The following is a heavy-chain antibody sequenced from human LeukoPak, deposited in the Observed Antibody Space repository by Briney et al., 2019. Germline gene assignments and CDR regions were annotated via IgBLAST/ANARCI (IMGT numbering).Heavy chain of an antibody. J-gene: IGHJ4*02. CDR1: GFTFSSYS. D-gene: IGHD6-6*01. CDR3: AREESSSSGYYFDY. CDR2: ISSTGSSK. Sequence: GGSLRLSCAASGFTFSSYSINWVRQAPGKGLEWVSSISSTGSSKYYADSVKGRFTISRDNAKNSLYLQMNSLRAEDTAVYYCAREESSSSGYYFDYWGQGALVTVSS. V-gene: IGHV3-21*01.